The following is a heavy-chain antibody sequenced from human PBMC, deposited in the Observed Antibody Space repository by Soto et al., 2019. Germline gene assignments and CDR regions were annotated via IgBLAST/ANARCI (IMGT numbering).Heavy chain of an antibody. CDR1: GFTFSSYE. D-gene: IGHD6-13*01. CDR2: ISSSCSTI. Sequence: PWCSLSLSCAASGFTFSSYEMNGFRQAPGKVLEWVSYISSSCSTIYYADSVKGRFTISRDNDKNSLYLQMNSLRAEDTAVYYCARDHRIAITPPYYGMDVWGQGTTVTVSS. V-gene: IGHV3-48*03. CDR3: ARDHRIAITPPYYGMDV. J-gene: IGHJ6*02.